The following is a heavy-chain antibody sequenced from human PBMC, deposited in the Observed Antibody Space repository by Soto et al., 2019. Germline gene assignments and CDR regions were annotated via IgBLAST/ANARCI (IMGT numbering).Heavy chain of an antibody. J-gene: IGHJ3*02. CDR1: GFTFSSYA. CDR2: ISYDGSNK. D-gene: IGHD7-27*01. CDR3: AASLTSGAFDI. Sequence: GGSLRLSCAASGFTFSSYAMHWVRQAPGKGLEWVAVISYDGSNKYYADSVKGRFTISRDNSKNTLYLQMNSLRAEDTAVYYCAASLTSGAFDIWGQGTMVTVSS. V-gene: IGHV3-30*04.